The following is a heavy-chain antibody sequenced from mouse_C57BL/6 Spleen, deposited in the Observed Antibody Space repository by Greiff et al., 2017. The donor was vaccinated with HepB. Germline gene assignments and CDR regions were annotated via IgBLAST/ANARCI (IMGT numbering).Heavy chain of an antibody. V-gene: IGHV1-76*01. Sequence: VKLMESGAELVRPGASVKLSCKASGYTFTDYYINWVKQRPGQGLEWIARIYPGSGNTYYNEKFKGKATLTAEKSSSTAYMQLSSLTSEDAAVYFCAREEDYGSSYGYAMDYWGQGTSVTVSS. CDR2: IYPGSGNT. J-gene: IGHJ4*01. CDR3: AREEDYGSSYGYAMDY. CDR1: GYTFTDYY. D-gene: IGHD1-1*01.